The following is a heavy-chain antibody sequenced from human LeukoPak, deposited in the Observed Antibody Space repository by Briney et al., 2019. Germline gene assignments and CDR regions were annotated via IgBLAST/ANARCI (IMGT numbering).Heavy chain of an antibody. CDR3: ARDAFKDIVVVPAARLYNWFDP. CDR2: INSDGSST. D-gene: IGHD2-2*01. CDR1: GFTFSSNW. J-gene: IGHJ5*02. V-gene: IGHV3-74*01. Sequence: PGGSLRLSCAASGFTFSSNWMHWVRQAPGKGLMWVSRINSDGSSTSYANSVKGRFTISRDNAKNTLYLQMNSLRAEDTAVYYCARDAFKDIVVVPAARLYNWFDPWGQGTLVTVSS.